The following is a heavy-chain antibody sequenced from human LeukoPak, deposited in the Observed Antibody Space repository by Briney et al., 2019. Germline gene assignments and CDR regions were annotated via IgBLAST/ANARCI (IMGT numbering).Heavy chain of an antibody. D-gene: IGHD2-2*01. CDR3: ARGNGWVCSSTSCYNWFDP. V-gene: IGHV4-59*01. CDR2: IYYSGST. J-gene: IGHJ5*02. Sequence: SETLSLTCTVSGGSISSYYWSWIRQPPGKGLEWIGYIYYSGSTNYNPSLKSRVTISVDTSKNQFSPKLSSVTAADTAVYYCARGNGWVCSSTSCYNWFDPWGQGTLVTVSS. CDR1: GGSISSYY.